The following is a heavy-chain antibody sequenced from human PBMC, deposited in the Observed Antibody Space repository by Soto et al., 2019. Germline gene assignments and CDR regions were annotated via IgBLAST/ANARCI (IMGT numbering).Heavy chain of an antibody. J-gene: IGHJ5*01. V-gene: IGHV1-69*01. D-gene: IGHD3-22*01. CDR2: INPTLDTT. CDR3: ATMIRARLDS. CDR1: GITSSGYG. Sequence: QEQVVQSGPAVKAPGASVKVSCRASGITSSGYGFSWVRQAPGQGLEWVGWINPTLDTTNYAQNMQGRVIITVDGSTDTAYLELTSLKLQDTATYFCATMIRARLDSCGRVTVVAVAS.